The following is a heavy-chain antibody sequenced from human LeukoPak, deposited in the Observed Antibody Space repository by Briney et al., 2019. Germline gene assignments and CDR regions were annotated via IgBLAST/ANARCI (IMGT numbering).Heavy chain of an antibody. V-gene: IGHV3-23*01. D-gene: IGHD3-10*01. CDR2: ISGSGGST. Sequence: HSGGSLRLSCAASGFTFSSYAMSWVRQAPGKGLEWVSAISGSGGSTYYADSVKGRFTISRDNSKNTLYLQMNSLRAEDTAVYYCALHPSILLWFGELDPWGQGTLVTVSS. J-gene: IGHJ5*02. CDR3: ALHPSILLWFGELDP. CDR1: GFTFSSYA.